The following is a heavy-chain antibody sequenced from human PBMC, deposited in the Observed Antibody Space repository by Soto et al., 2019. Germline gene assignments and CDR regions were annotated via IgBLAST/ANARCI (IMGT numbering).Heavy chain of an antibody. CDR3: ARDSRNSYGLDV. J-gene: IGHJ6*02. CDR2: ISGSGSTI. Sequence: GGSLRLSCAASGFTFSSFEMNWVRQAPGKGLEWVSYISGSGSTIYCADSVKGRFTTSRDNAKNSLYLQMNTLSAEDTALYYCARDSRNSYGLDVWGQGTTVTVSS. CDR1: GFTFSSFE. V-gene: IGHV3-48*03.